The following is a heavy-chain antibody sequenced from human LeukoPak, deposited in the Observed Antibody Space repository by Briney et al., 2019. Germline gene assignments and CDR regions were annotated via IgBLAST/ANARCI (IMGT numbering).Heavy chain of an antibody. D-gene: IGHD1-26*01. J-gene: IGHJ4*02. CDR2: ISGSGNT. CDR1: GFTFSSFA. Sequence: GGSLRLSCAASGFTFSSFAMSWVRQAPGKGLEWVSTISGSGNTYYADSVKGRFTISRDNSKNTLYLQMNSLRAEDAAVYYCARQRSGSNWDCWGQGTLVTVSS. CDR3: ARQRSGSNWDC. V-gene: IGHV3-23*01.